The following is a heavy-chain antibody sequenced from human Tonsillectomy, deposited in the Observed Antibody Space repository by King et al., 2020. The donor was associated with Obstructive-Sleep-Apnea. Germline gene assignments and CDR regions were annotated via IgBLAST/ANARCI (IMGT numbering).Heavy chain of an antibody. V-gene: IGHV3-33*01. J-gene: IGHJ6*02. D-gene: IGHD4-11*01. CDR3: ARPHWESDYTFGMDV. CDR1: GFTFRTYG. CDR2: IWPDGSNK. Sequence: VQLVESGGGVVQPERSLRLSCAASGFTFRTYGMHWVRQAPGKGLEWVAVIWPDGSNKYYADSVRCRFTTSRDTSKNTVYLQMSSLRAEDTAVYYCARPHWESDYTFGMDVWGQGTTVTVSS.